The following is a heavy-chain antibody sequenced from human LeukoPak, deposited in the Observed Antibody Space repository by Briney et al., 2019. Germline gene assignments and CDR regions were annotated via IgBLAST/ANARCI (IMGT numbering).Heavy chain of an antibody. J-gene: IGHJ4*02. D-gene: IGHD3-9*01. CDR3: ARFQAGSFDWLHFDY. V-gene: IGHV5-51*01. Sequence: GESLKISCKGSGYNFTNYWIGWVRQMPGKGLEWMGIIYPGDSDTRYSPSFQGQVTISADKSISTAYLQWSSLKASDTAMYYCARFQAGSFDWLHFDYWGQGTLVTVSS. CDR1: GYNFTNYW. CDR2: IYPGDSDT.